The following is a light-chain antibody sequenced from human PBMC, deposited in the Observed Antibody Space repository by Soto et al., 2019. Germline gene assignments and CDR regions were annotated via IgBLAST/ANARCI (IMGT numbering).Light chain of an antibody. CDR3: QTWGTGTVI. CDR1: SGHSDYP. Sequence: QPVLTQSPSASASLGASVKLTCTLGSGHSDYPIVWHQQQPEKGSRFLMRVNSDGSHSKGDGIPDRFSGSSSGTERYLIISSLQSEDETDYYCQTWGTGTVIFGGGTKLTVL. J-gene: IGLJ2*01. CDR2: VNSDGSH. V-gene: IGLV4-69*02.